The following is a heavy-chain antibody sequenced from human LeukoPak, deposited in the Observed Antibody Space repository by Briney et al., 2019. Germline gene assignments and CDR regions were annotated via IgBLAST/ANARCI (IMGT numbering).Heavy chain of an antibody. V-gene: IGHV4-4*09. Sequence: SETLSLTCTVSGVSITTYSWTWIRQSAGKGLEWIGVISQSGTTNYNPSLKSRLTMSVDSSKNQYSLMLISVTAADTATYYCARGDGYWGQGILVTVSS. CDR1: GVSITTYS. CDR3: ARGDGY. J-gene: IGHJ4*02. D-gene: IGHD5-24*01. CDR2: ISQSGTT.